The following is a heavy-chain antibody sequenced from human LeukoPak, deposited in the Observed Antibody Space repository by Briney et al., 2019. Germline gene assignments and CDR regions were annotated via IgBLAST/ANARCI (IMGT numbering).Heavy chain of an antibody. CDR2: INPNSSVT. CDR3: AREYGSGSYSFDY. CDR1: GYTFIGHY. D-gene: IGHD3-10*01. J-gene: IGHJ4*02. V-gene: IGHV1-2*02. Sequence: RASVKVSCKASGYTFIGHYMHWVRQAPGQGLEWLGWINPNSSVTNYAQKFQGRVTMTRDTSISTAYMELSSLGSDDTAVYYCAREYGSGSYSFDYWGQGTLVTVSS.